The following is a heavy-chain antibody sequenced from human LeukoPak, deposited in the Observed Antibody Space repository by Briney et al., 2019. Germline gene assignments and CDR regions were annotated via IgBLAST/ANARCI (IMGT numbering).Heavy chain of an antibody. CDR2: IRSKAYGGTT. CDR1: GFTFSSYG. CDR3: TREVGATYY. Sequence: GGSLRLSCAASGFTFSSYGMSWFRQAPGKGLEWVGFIRSKAYGGTTEYAASVKGRFTISRDDSKSIAYLQMNSLKAEDTAVYYCTREVGATYYWGQGTLVTVSS. D-gene: IGHD1-26*01. V-gene: IGHV3-49*03. J-gene: IGHJ4*02.